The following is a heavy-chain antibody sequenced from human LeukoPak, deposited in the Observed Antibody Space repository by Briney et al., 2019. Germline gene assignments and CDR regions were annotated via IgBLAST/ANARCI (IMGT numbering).Heavy chain of an antibody. CDR1: GYTLTELS. CDR3: ATSPSYYYDSSGYFDY. V-gene: IGHV1-24*01. CDR2: FDPEDGET. J-gene: IGHJ4*02. Sequence: ASVKVSCKVSGYTLTELSMHWVRQAPGKGLEWMGGFDPEDGETIYAQKFQGRVTMTEDTSTDTAYMELSSLRSEDTAVYYCATSPSYYYDSSGYFDYWGQGTLVPVSS. D-gene: IGHD3-22*01.